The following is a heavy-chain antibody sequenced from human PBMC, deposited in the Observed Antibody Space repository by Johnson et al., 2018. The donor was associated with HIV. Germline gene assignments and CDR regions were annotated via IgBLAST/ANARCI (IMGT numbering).Heavy chain of an antibody. V-gene: IGHV3-13*01. CDR3: AKELADSSGYYADAFDI. D-gene: IGHD3-22*01. Sequence: MLLVESGGGVVQPGRSLRLSCAASGFTFSSYDMHWVRQATGKGLEWVSAIGTAGDTYYADSVKGRFTISRDNSKNTLYLQMNSLRAEDTAVYYCAKELADSSGYYADAFDIWGQGTMVTVSS. J-gene: IGHJ3*02. CDR2: IGTAGDT. CDR1: GFTFSSYD.